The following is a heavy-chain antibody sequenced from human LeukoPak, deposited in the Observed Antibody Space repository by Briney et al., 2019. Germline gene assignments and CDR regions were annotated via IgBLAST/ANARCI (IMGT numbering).Heavy chain of an antibody. D-gene: IGHD6-19*01. CDR1: GGTFSSYA. CDR2: IIPIFGTA. J-gene: IGHJ3*02. CDR3: ARVEGSGWYGDAFDI. V-gene: IGHV1-69*13. Sequence: ASVKVSCKASGGTFSSYAISWVRQAPGPGLEWMGGIIPIFGTANYAQKFQGRVTITADESTSTAYMELSSLRSEDTAVYYCARVEGSGWYGDAFDIWGQGTMVTVSS.